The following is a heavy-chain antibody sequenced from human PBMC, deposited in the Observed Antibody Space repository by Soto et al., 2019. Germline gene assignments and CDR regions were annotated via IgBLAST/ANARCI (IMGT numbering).Heavy chain of an antibody. CDR1: GGTLSSFINYP. CDR3: ARRDTSGFLRYFDN. V-gene: IGHV1-69*06. CDR2: IVPNVGTV. J-gene: IGHJ4*02. Sequence: SVKVSCKASGGTLSSFINYPINWVRQAPGQGLEWMGGIVPNVGTVNYAQKFQGRVTITADKSTGTAYMELSSLRSEDTALYYCARRDTSGFLRYFDNWGQGTLVTVSS. D-gene: IGHD3-3*01.